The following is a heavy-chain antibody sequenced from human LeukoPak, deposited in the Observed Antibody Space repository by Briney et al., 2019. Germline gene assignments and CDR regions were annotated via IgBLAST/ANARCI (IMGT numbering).Heavy chain of an antibody. V-gene: IGHV1-18*01. D-gene: IGHD6-13*01. CDR3: ARGPYSSSWYGGSVNNWFDP. J-gene: IGHJ5*02. CDR1: GYTFTSYG. Sequence: ASVKVSCKASGYTFTSYGISWVRQAPGQGLEWMGWINAYNGNTNYAQKLQGRVTMTTDTSTSTAYMELRSLRSDDTAVYYCARGPYSSSWYGGSVNNWFDPWGQGTLVTVSS. CDR2: INAYNGNT.